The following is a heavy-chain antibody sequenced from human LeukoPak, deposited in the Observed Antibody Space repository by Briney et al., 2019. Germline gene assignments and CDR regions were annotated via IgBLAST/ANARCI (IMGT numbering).Heavy chain of an antibody. Sequence: SVKVSCKASGYTFTSYGISWVRQAPGQGLEWMGWISAYNGNTNYAQKLQGRVTMTTDTSTSTAYMELRSLRSDDTAVYYCAKDGDYDFYSWFDPWGQGTLVTVSS. CDR2: ISAYNGNT. D-gene: IGHD3-3*01. CDR1: GYTFTSYG. V-gene: IGHV1-18*01. CDR3: AKDGDYDFYSWFDP. J-gene: IGHJ5*02.